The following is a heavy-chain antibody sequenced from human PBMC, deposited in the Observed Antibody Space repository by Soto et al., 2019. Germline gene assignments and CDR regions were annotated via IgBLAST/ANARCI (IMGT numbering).Heavy chain of an antibody. CDR1: GFTFSSYA. Sequence: GGSLRLSCAASGFTFSSYAMSWVRQAPGKGLEWVSAISGSGGSTYYADSVKGRFTISRDNSKNTLYLQMNSLRAEDTAVYYCAKLPRFLEWFYYFDYWGQGTLVTVSS. V-gene: IGHV3-23*01. D-gene: IGHD3-3*01. CDR2: ISGSGGST. J-gene: IGHJ4*02. CDR3: AKLPRFLEWFYYFDY.